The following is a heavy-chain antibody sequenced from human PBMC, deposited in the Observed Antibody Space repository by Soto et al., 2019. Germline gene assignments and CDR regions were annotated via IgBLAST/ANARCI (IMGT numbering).Heavy chain of an antibody. Sequence: SETLSLTCTVSGGSISSSSYYWGWIRQPPGKGLEWIGSIYSSGSTYYNPSLKSRVTISVDTSKNHFSLQLTSVTAADTDVYYCARSARTVIISADYWGQGTLVTVSS. CDR3: ARSARTVIISADY. J-gene: IGHJ4*02. D-gene: IGHD3-3*01. CDR1: GGSISSSSYY. CDR2: IYSSGST. V-gene: IGHV4-39*02.